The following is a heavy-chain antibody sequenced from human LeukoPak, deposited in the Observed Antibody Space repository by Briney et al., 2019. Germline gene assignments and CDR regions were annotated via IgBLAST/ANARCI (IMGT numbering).Heavy chain of an antibody. CDR2: ISGSGSGT. CDR1: GLTFSGSA. Sequence: GGSLRLSCAASGLTFSGSAMSWVRQAPGKGLEWVSGISGSGSGTYYADFVKGRFTISRDNSKNTMYLEMNSLRAEDTAVYYCAKMNGYMDVWGKGTTVTVS. V-gene: IGHV3-23*01. J-gene: IGHJ6*03. CDR3: AKMNGYMDV. D-gene: IGHD1-1*01.